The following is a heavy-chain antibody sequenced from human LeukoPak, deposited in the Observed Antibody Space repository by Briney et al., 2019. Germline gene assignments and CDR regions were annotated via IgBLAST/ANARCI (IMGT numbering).Heavy chain of an antibody. J-gene: IGHJ4*02. CDR3: AREVYSSTWFDL. CDR1: GFTLNTNY. V-gene: IGHV3-66*01. CDR2: IYAGGNT. Sequence: GGSLRLSCAASGFTLNTNYKNWVRQVPGKGLEWVSVIYAGGNTYYADSVKERFTISRDNSRNTLCLQMNSLRGDDTAVYYCAREVYSSTWFDLWGQGTLVTVSS. D-gene: IGHD6-13*01.